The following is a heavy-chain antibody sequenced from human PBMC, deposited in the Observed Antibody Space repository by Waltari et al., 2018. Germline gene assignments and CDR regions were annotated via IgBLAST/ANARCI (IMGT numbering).Heavy chain of an antibody. CDR2: IIPIFGTA. CDR1: GGTFSSYA. CDR3: ARGGALDCSGGSCYRYFDY. J-gene: IGHJ4*02. D-gene: IGHD2-15*01. Sequence: QVQLVQAGAEVKKPGSSVKVSCKASGGTFSSYAISWVRQAPGQGLEWMGGIIPIFGTANYAQKFQGRVTITTDESTSTAYMELSSLRSEDTAVYYCARGGALDCSGGSCYRYFDYWGQGTLVTVSS. V-gene: IGHV1-69*05.